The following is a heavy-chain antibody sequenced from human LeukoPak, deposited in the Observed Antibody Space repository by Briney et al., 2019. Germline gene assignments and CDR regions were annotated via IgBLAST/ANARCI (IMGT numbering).Heavy chain of an antibody. Sequence: GESLKISCKGSGYSFTSYWIGWVRQMPGKGLEWMGIIYPGDSDTRYSPSFQGQVAISADKSISTAYLQWSSLKASDTAMYYCARQKQQLVNWFDPWGQGTLVTVSS. CDR3: ARQKQQLVNWFDP. D-gene: IGHD6-13*01. V-gene: IGHV5-51*01. CDR2: IYPGDSDT. CDR1: GYSFTSYW. J-gene: IGHJ5*02.